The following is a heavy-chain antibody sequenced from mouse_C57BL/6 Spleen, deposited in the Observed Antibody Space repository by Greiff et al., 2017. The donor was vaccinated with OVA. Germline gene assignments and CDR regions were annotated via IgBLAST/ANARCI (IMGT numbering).Heavy chain of an antibody. V-gene: IGHV1-63*01. Sequence: QVHVKQSGAELVRPGTSVKMSCKASGYTFTNYWIGWVKQRPGHGLEWIGDIYPGGGYTNYNEKFKGKATLTADKSSSTAYMQFSSLTSEDSAIYYCARAPGDLYYFDYWCQGTTLTVSS. CDR2: IYPGGGYT. D-gene: IGHD3-3*01. CDR3: ARAPGDLYYFDY. J-gene: IGHJ2*01. CDR1: GYTFTNYW.